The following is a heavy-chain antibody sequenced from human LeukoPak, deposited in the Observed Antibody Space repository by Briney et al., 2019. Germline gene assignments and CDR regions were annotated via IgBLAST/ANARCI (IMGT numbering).Heavy chain of an antibody. CDR3: ARGRDRLLVVEFRDWFDP. V-gene: IGHV1-2*02. CDR2: INPNSGGT. J-gene: IGHJ5*02. CDR1: GYTFTGYY. D-gene: IGHD2-21*01. Sequence: ASVKVSCKASGYTFTGYYMHWVRQTPGQGLEWMGWINPNSGGTNYAQKFQGRVTMTRDTSISTAYMELSRLRSDDTAVYYCARGRDRLLVVEFRDWFDPWGQGTLVTVSS.